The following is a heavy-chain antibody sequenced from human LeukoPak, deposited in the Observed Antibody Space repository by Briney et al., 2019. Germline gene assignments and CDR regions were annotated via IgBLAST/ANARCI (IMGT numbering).Heavy chain of an antibody. CDR1: GFTFSSSW. CDR2: IKQDGSEK. J-gene: IGHJ5*02. V-gene: IGHV3-7*01. CDR3: ARAKDKCFNP. Sequence: GGSLRLPCAASGFTFSSSWMSWVRQAPGKGLEWVAEIKQDGSEKFYVDSVKGRFTISRDNAKNSLYLEMNSLRNEDTAVYHCARAKDKCFNPWGQGTLVTVSS.